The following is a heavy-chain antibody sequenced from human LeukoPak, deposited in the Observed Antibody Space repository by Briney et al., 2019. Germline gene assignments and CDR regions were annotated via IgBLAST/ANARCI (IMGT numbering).Heavy chain of an antibody. CDR3: ARTYRRGGDY. CDR2: INTNTGNP. D-gene: IGHD2-15*01. CDR1: GYTFTGYY. J-gene: IGHJ4*02. Sequence: ASVKVSCKASGYTFTGYYMHWVRQAPGQGLEWMGWINTNTGNPTYAQGFTGRFVFSLDTSVSTAYLQISSLKAEDTAVYYCARTYRRGGDYWGQGTLVTVSS. V-gene: IGHV7-4-1*02.